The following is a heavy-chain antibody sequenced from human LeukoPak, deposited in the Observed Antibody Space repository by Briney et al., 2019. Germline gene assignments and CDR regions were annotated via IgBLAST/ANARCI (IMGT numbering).Heavy chain of an antibody. D-gene: IGHD3-3*01. Sequence: SVKVSCKASGGTFSSYAISWARQAPGQGLEWMGRIIPILGIANYAQKFQGRVTITADKSTSTAYMELSSLRSEDTAVYYCARGSPDNDFWSGYYSYYYYGMDVWGQGTTVTVSS. J-gene: IGHJ6*02. CDR1: GGTFSSYA. CDR3: ARGSPDNDFWSGYYSYYYYGMDV. CDR2: IIPILGIA. V-gene: IGHV1-69*04.